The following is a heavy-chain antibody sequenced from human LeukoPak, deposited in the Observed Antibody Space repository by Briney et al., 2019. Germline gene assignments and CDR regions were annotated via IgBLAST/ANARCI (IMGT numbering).Heavy chain of an antibody. CDR1: GFTFSSYS. CDR3: ARSLRFLEWFLSY. CDR2: ISSSSSYI. J-gene: IGHJ4*02. D-gene: IGHD3-3*01. V-gene: IGHV3-21*01. Sequence: PGGSLRLSCAASGFTFSSYSMNWVRQAPGKGLEWVSSISSSSSYIYYADSVKGRFTISRDNAKNSLYLQMNSLRAEDTAVHYCARSLRFLEWFLSYWGQGTLVTVSS.